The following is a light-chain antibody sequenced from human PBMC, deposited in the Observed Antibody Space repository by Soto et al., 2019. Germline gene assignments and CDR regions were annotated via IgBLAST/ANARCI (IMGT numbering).Light chain of an antibody. CDR2: KAS. Sequence: IQMTQSPSTLSASVGDRVTFTSRASQTFSTWLAWYQQKPGEAPKLLIYKASTLEVGVPSRFSASGSGTEFTLTINTLQPADFATYDCQQYNSYPWTFGQGTKV. J-gene: IGKJ1*01. V-gene: IGKV1-5*03. CDR3: QQYNSYPWT. CDR1: QTFSTW.